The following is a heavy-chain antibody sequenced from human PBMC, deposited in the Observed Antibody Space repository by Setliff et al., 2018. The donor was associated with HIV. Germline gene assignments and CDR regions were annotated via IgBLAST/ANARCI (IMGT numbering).Heavy chain of an antibody. D-gene: IGHD3-3*01. CDR1: GVSISNYY. Sequence: SETLSLTCTVSGVSISNYYWSWIRRPPGKGLEWIGYMYYSGNTNYNPSLKSRVTISVDTSKSQFSLKLNSVTAADTAVYYCARDQSDWFYWGQGTLVTVSS. V-gene: IGHV4-59*01. CDR3: ARDQSDWFY. CDR2: MYYSGNT. J-gene: IGHJ4*02.